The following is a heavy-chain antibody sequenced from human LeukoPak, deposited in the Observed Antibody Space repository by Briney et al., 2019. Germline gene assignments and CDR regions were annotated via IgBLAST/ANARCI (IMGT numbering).Heavy chain of an antibody. CDR1: GFTFSSYP. CDR3: AREFNSFLADSDCSGGQCLSMS. J-gene: IGHJ4*02. CDR2: ISSDGSNK. D-gene: IGHD2-15*01. Sequence: PGGSLRLSCAASGFTFSSYPMHWVRQAPGKGLEWVAVISSDGSNKYYADSVKGRFTISRDNSKNTLYLQMNSLRAEDTAVYYCAREFNSFLADSDCSGGQCLSMSWGQGILVTVSS. V-gene: IGHV3-30-3*01.